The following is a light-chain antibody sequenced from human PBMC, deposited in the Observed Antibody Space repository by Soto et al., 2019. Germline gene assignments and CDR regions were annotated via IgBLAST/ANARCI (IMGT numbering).Light chain of an antibody. CDR3: SSYTTTTTYV. Sequence: QSALTQPASVSGSPGQSIAISCTGSSSDVGAYNYVSWFQQHPGKAPKLRIYDVGSRPSGVSNRFSGSKSGNTASLTISGLQAEDEADYYCSSYTTTTTYVFGTGTKLTVL. CDR2: DVG. J-gene: IGLJ1*01. V-gene: IGLV2-14*03. CDR1: SSDVGAYNY.